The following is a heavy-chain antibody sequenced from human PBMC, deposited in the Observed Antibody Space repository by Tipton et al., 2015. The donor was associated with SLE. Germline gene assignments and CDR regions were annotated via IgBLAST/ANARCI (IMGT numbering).Heavy chain of an antibody. V-gene: IGHV1-18*01. J-gene: IGHJ4*02. CDR2: ISAYNGNT. Sequence: QLVQSGAEVKKPGTSVKVSCKASGYTFTSYGISWVRQAPGQGLEWMGWISAYNGNTNYAQRLQGRVTMTTDTSTSTAYMELRSLRSDDTAVYYCARDEYYYDSSGYYARYWGQGTLVTVSS. CDR3: ARDEYYYDSSGYYARY. D-gene: IGHD3-22*01. CDR1: GYTFTSYG.